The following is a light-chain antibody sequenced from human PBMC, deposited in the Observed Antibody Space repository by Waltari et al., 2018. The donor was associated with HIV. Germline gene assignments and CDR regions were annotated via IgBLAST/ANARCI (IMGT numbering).Light chain of an antibody. CDR3: QVWDSSREWV. CDR2: DNS. CDR1: NSGSKS. V-gene: IGLV3-21*02. J-gene: IGLJ3*02. Sequence: SNVLTQPPSVSVAPGQTARITCGGNNSGSKSVHWYQQQPGQAPVLVVYDNSDRPSVIPERFSGSNSGKTATLTISGVEAGDEADYYCQVWDSSREWVFGGGTKLTVL.